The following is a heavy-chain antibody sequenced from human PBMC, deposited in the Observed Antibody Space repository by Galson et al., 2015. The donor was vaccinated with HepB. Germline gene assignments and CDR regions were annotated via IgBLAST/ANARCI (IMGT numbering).Heavy chain of an antibody. J-gene: IGHJ1*01. CDR3: TRLGDLSGYSSS. V-gene: IGHV3-73*01. CDR2: IRSKTNGYAT. Sequence: SLRLSCAASGFTFSASAIHWVRQASGKGLEWVGLIRSKTNGYATAYVASVKGRFFISRDDSKNMAFLQMNSLKAEDTAVYYCTRLGDLSGYSSSWGQGTLVTVSS. D-gene: IGHD2-2*01. CDR1: GFTFSASA.